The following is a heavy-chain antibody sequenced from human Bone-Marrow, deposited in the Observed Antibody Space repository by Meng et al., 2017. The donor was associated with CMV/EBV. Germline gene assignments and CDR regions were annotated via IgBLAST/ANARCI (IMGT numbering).Heavy chain of an antibody. CDR1: GFTFSSYA. CDR2: ISSRSSTI. D-gene: IGHD2-2*01. J-gene: IGHJ4*02. CDR3: ARGYSTGWDY. Sequence: GESLKISCAASGFTFSSYAMSWVRQAPGKGLEWVSYISSRSSTIYYADSVKGRFTISRDDAKNSLYLQMNSLRAEDTAVYYCARGYSTGWDYWGQGTLVTVSS. V-gene: IGHV3-48*04.